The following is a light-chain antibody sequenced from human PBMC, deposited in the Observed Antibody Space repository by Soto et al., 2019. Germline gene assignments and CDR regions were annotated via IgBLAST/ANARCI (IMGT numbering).Light chain of an antibody. Sequence: QSALTQPPSASESPGQSVTISCTGTSSDVGGYNYVSWYQQHPGKAPKLMIYEVSKRPSGVPDRFFGSKSGNTASLTVSGLQAEDEADYYCSSYAGSNPVIFGGGTKLTVL. CDR2: EVS. J-gene: IGLJ2*01. CDR1: SSDVGGYNY. V-gene: IGLV2-8*01. CDR3: SSYAGSNPVI.